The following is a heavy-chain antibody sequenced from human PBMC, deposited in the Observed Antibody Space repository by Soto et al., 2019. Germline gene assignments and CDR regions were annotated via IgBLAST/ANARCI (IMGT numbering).Heavy chain of an antibody. V-gene: IGHV3-21*01. CDR1: GFTFSSYS. CDR3: ARDLGVIAVAGTARGY. Sequence: EVQLVESGGGLVKPGGSLRLSCAASGFTFSSYSMNWVRQAPGKGLEWVSSISSSSSYIYYADSVKGRFTISRDNAKKSLYLQMNSLRAEDTAVYYCARDLGVIAVAGTARGYWGQGTLVTVSS. D-gene: IGHD6-19*01. J-gene: IGHJ4*02. CDR2: ISSSSSYI.